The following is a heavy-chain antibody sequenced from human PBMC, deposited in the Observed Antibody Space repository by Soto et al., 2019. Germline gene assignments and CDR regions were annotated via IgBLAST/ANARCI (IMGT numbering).Heavy chain of an antibody. Sequence: ASVKVSCKASGYTFTGYYMHWVRQAPGQGLEWMGWINPNSGGTNYAQKFQGRVTMTRDTSISTAYMELSRLRSDDTAVYYCARDCSSYTHDFDYWGQGTLVTVSS. J-gene: IGHJ4*02. CDR1: GYTFTGYY. D-gene: IGHD2-2*01. V-gene: IGHV1-2*02. CDR3: ARDCSSYTHDFDY. CDR2: INPNSGGT.